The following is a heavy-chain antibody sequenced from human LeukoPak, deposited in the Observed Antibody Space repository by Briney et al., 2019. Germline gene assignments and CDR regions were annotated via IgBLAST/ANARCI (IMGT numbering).Heavy chain of an antibody. CDR1: GFTFSSYA. V-gene: IGHV3-23*01. CDR3: AKKLSGSYKGFDY. CDR2: ISDSGGTV. D-gene: IGHD1-26*01. J-gene: IGHJ4*02. Sequence: GGSLRLSCAASGFTFSSYAMSWVRQAPGKGLEWVSGISDSGGTVYYADSVKGRVPISRDNSKNSLYLQMNSLRAEDTAVYYCAKKLSGSYKGFDYWGQGTLVTVSS.